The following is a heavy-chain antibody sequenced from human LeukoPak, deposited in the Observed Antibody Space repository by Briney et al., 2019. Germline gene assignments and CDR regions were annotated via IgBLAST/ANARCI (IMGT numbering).Heavy chain of an antibody. Sequence: GGSLRLSCATSGLTFSNFAMTWVRQTPGKGLEWVSALSASGGGTFYAPSVKGRFTISRDNSKNTVSLQMNSLRAEDTALYYCATVLHTSMTTWAAFDTWGQGTMVTVSS. D-gene: IGHD5-18*01. CDR3: ATVLHTSMTTWAAFDT. V-gene: IGHV3-23*01. J-gene: IGHJ3*02. CDR2: LSASGGGT. CDR1: GLTFSNFA.